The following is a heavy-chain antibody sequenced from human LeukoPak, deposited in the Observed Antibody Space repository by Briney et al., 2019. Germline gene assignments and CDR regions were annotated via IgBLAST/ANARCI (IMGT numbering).Heavy chain of an antibody. J-gene: IGHJ4*02. V-gene: IGHV3-74*01. CDR3: ARVIGSWSPPGY. D-gene: IGHD6-13*01. Sequence: GGSLRLSCAASGFTFSSYWMHWVRQAPGKGLVWVSRINSDGSSTNYADSVKGRFTISRDNAENTLYLQMNSLRAEDTAVYYCARVIGSWSPPGYWGQGTLVTVSS. CDR1: GFTFSSYW. CDR2: INSDGSST.